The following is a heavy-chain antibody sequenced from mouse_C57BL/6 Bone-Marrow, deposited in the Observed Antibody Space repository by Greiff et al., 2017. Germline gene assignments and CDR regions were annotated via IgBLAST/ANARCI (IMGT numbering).Heavy chain of an antibody. CDR1: GYTFTSYW. Sequence: QVQLQQPGAELVRPGSSVKLSCKASGYTFTSYWMDWVKQRPGQGLEWIGNIYPSDSETHYNQKFKDKATLTVDKSSSTAYMQLSSLTSEDTAIYYCARERGYFTCPYFDYWGQGTTLTVSS. D-gene: IGHD2-3*01. CDR2: IYPSDSET. CDR3: ARERGYFTCPYFDY. V-gene: IGHV1-61*01. J-gene: IGHJ2*01.